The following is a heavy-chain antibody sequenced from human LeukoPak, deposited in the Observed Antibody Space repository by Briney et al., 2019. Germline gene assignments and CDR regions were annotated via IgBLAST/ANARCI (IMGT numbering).Heavy chain of an antibody. Sequence: GGSLRLSCAASGFYFANYAMSWVRQAPGKGLEWVSATVGGGSPNTYHADSVKGRFTISRDNAKNSLYLQMNSLRAEDTAVYYCARDFWAHWYFDLWGRGTLVTVSS. CDR2: TVGGGSPNT. D-gene: IGHD3-3*01. CDR1: GFYFANYA. CDR3: ARDFWAHWYFDL. V-gene: IGHV3-23*01. J-gene: IGHJ2*01.